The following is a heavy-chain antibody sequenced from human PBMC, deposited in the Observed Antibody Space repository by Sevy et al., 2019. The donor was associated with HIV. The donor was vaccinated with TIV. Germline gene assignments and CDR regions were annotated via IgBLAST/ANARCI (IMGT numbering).Heavy chain of an antibody. CDR1: GGSISSYY. CDR3: AGQQLAGYYYYGMDV. D-gene: IGHD6-13*01. CDR2: IYYSGST. V-gene: IGHV4-59*01. J-gene: IGHJ6*02. Sequence: SETLSLTCTVSGGSISSYYWSWIRQPPGKGLEWIGYIYYSGSTNYNPSLKSRVTISVDTSKNQFSLKLSSVTAADTAVYYCAGQQLAGYYYYGMDVWGQGTTVTVSS.